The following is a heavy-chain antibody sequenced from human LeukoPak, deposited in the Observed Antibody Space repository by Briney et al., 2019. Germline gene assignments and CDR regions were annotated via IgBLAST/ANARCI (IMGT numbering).Heavy chain of an antibody. Sequence: GGSLRLSCAASGFPFAPFWMTWVRQAPGKGPEFVATMNRDGSEVAYGNSVRGRFTISRDNAKNSLYLQMNSLRAEDTAVYYCAKDKYSSGPDAFDIWGQGTMVTVSS. CDR3: AKDKYSSGPDAFDI. D-gene: IGHD6-19*01. CDR1: GFPFAPFW. V-gene: IGHV3-7*01. J-gene: IGHJ3*02. CDR2: MNRDGSEV.